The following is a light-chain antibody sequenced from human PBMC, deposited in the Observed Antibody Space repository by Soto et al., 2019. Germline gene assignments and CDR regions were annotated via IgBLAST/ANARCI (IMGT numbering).Light chain of an antibody. J-gene: IGLJ2*01. CDR3: QTWVGTGNVV. CDR1: SGHSSYA. CDR2: LNSDGSH. V-gene: IGLV4-69*01. Sequence: QSVLTQSPSASASLGASVKVTCTLSSGHSSYAIAWHQQQPEKGPRYLMKLNSDGSHSKGDGIPDRFSGSSSGAERYLTISSLQSEDEDDYYCQTWVGTGNVVFGGGTKLTVL.